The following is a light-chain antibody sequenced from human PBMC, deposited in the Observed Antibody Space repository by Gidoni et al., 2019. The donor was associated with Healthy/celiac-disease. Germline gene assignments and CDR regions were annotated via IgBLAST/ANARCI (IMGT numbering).Light chain of an antibody. CDR3: QQRSNWPPKT. J-gene: IGKJ4*01. V-gene: IGKV3-11*01. Sequence: EIVLTHSPATLSLSPGERATLSCRASQSVSSYLSWYQQKPGQAPRLLIYDASNRATGIPARFSGSGCGTEVTLTISSREPEDFAVYYCQQRSNWPPKTFGGGTKVEIK. CDR1: QSVSSY. CDR2: DAS.